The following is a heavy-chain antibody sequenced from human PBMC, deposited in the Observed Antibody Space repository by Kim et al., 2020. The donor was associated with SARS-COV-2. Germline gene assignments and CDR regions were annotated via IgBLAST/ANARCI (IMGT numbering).Heavy chain of an antibody. Sequence: GGSLRLSCAASGFTFSSYAMNWVRQAPGKGLEWVSAISGSGGSTYYADSVKGRFTISRDNSKNTLYLQMNSLRAEDTAVYYCAKGIDKIGYSLWRAYYYGMDVWGQGTTVTVSS. CDR1: GFTFSSYA. CDR3: AKGIDKIGYSLWRAYYYGMDV. CDR2: ISGSGGST. V-gene: IGHV3-23*01. D-gene: IGHD5-18*01. J-gene: IGHJ6*02.